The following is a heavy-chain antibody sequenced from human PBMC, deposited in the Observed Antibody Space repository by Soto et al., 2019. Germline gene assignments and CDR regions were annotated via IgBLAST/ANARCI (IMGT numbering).Heavy chain of an antibody. CDR2: IDPSDSQT. J-gene: IGHJ4*02. CDR1: GYSFAGYW. D-gene: IGHD2-8*02. CDR3: ARQIYDGDTGPTLQYYFES. V-gene: IGHV5-10-1*01. Sequence: GESLKISCKGSGYSFAGYWITWVRQKPGKGLEWMGRIDPSDSQTYYSPSFRGHVTISATKSITTVFLQWSSLRASDTAMYYCARQIYDGDTGPTLQYYFESLGKGTPVTFPQ.